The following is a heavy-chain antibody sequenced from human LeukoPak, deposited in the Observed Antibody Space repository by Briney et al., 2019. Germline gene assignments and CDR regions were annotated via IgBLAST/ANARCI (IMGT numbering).Heavy chain of an antibody. D-gene: IGHD6-6*01. V-gene: IGHV4-61*05. CDR3: ARDGEEHLVGGYFDN. CDR1: GGSLTSSSLY. Sequence: SETLCLTCSVSGGSLTSSSLYWGWIPQPTGKGLEWNGYGLYTGGTNYSSAPRSRVTILLDTSKDQFSLKLSSVTAADTAVYFCARDGEEHLVGGYFDNWGQGTLVTVSS. J-gene: IGHJ4*02. CDR2: GLYTGGT.